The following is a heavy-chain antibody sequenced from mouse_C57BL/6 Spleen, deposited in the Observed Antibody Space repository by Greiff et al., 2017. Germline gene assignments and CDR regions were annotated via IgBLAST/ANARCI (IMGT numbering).Heavy chain of an antibody. V-gene: IGHV2-2*01. CDR3: AREAYGYQAWFAY. CDR1: GFSLTSYG. J-gene: IGHJ3*01. D-gene: IGHD2-2*01. CDR2: IWSGGST. Sequence: VKLMESGPGLVQPSQSLSITCTVSGFSLTSYGVHWVRQSPGKGLEWLGVIWSGGSTDYNAAFISRLSISKDNSKSPVFFKMNSLQADDTAIYYCAREAYGYQAWFAYWGQGTLVTVSA.